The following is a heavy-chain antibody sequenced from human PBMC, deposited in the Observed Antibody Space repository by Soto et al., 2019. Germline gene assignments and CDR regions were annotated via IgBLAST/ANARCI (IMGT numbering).Heavy chain of an antibody. CDR2: INPSGGGT. Sequence: GASVKVSCKASGYTFTSYGISWVRQAPGQGYEWMGIINPSGGGTTYAQKFQGRVTMTRDTSTSTVYMELSSLRSEDTAVYYCARYDYNGYYFDYWGQGTLVTVSS. J-gene: IGHJ4*02. CDR3: ARYDYNGYYFDY. CDR1: GYTFTSYG. V-gene: IGHV1-46*01. D-gene: IGHD4-4*01.